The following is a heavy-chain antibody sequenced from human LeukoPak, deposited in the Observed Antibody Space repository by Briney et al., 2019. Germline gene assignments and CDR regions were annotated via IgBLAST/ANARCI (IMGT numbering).Heavy chain of an antibody. V-gene: IGHV4-59*08. CDR1: GGSISSYY. CDR3: ARGPYSYDSSGAFDI. D-gene: IGHD3-22*01. CDR2: IYYSGTT. J-gene: IGHJ3*02. Sequence: PSETLSLTCTVSGGSISSYYWSWIRQPPGKGLEWIGYIYYSGTTNYNPSLKSRVTISVDTSKNQFSLKLSSVTAADTAVYFCARGPYSYDSSGAFDIWGQGTMVTVSS.